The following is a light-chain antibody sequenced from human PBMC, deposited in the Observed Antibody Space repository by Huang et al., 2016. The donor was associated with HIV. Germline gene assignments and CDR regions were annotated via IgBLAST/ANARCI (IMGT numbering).Light chain of an antibody. CDR3: QQSYSTLIT. Sequence: IQMTQSPSSLSASDGDRVTITCRASQSIDGYLNWYQQKPGKAPKLLISSASTLRTGVPPRFSGSGSGTDYTLIIDNLQPDDFATYFCQQSYSTLITFGQGSRLDTK. V-gene: IGKV1-39*01. CDR1: QSIDGY. J-gene: IGKJ5*01. CDR2: SAS.